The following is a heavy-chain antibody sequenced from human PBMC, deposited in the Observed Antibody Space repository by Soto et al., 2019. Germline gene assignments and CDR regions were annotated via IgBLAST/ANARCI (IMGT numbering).Heavy chain of an antibody. CDR1: GFAFQTYT. CDR3: AKVGVLRTNFRWFDL. D-gene: IGHD2-8*01. CDR2: ITISGNYI. V-gene: IGHV3-21*01. J-gene: IGHJ5*02. Sequence: EGQLVESGGGLVKPGGSLRLSCAASGFAFQTYTMEWLRQPPGKGLEWVSSITISGNYIYYADSVKGRFTISRDNGRNSVYLQKNSLRAEDTAVYYCAKVGVLRTNFRWFDLWGHGTLVTVSS.